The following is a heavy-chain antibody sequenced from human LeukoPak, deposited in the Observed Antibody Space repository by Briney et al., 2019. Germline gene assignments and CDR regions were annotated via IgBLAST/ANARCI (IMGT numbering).Heavy chain of an antibody. CDR1: GYTFTGYY. CDR2: INPNSGGT. J-gene: IGHJ6*03. V-gene: IGHV1-2*02. Sequence: ASVKVSCKASGYTFTGYYMHWVRQAPGQGLEWMGWINPNSGGTNYAQKFQGRVTMTRDTSISTAYMELSRLRSDDTAVYYCARGLRFLEWLDPYYRDVWGKGTTVTVS. D-gene: IGHD3-3*01. CDR3: ARGLRFLEWLDPYYRDV.